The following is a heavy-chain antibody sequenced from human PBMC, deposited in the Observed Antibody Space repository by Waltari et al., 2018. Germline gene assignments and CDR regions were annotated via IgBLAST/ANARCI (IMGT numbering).Heavy chain of an antibody. CDR1: GDSIANGYYY. J-gene: IGHJ3*02. V-gene: IGHV4-39*07. Sequence: QVQLRESGPGLLKPSHTLSLTCSVPGDSIANGYYYWGWICQAPGKGLAWIGSIYFAGRTYYNPSLKSRLTISVDTSKNQFSLRLSSVTAADTAVYYCAREVGGSSWSTIPRGDAFDIWGQGTLVTVSS. D-gene: IGHD6-13*01. CDR3: AREVGGSSWSTIPRGDAFDI. CDR2: IYFAGRT.